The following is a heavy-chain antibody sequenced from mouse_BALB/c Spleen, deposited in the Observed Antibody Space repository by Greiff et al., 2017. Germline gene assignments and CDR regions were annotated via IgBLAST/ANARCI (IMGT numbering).Heavy chain of an antibody. CDR3: VREGDYYGSSPYFDY. D-gene: IGHD1-1*01. Sequence: VQLQQSGPGLVAPSQSLSITCTVSGFSLTSYDISWIRQPPGKGLEWLGVIWTGGGTNYNSAFMSRLSISKDNSKSQVFLKMNSLQTDDTAIYYCVREGDYYGSSPYFDYWGQGTTLTVSS. J-gene: IGHJ2*01. V-gene: IGHV2-9-2*01. CDR1: GFSLTSYD. CDR2: IWTGGGT.